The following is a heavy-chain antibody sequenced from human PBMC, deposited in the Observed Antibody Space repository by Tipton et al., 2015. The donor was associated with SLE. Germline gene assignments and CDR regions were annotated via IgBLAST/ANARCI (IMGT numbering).Heavy chain of an antibody. D-gene: IGHD3-10*01. CDR1: GFTFSSCA. J-gene: IGHJ6*02. CDR2: IYSGGST. CDR3: AKDRSTMALYGTDV. Sequence: GSLRLSCAASGFTFSSCAMSWVRQAPGKGLEWVSVIYSGGSTYYADSVRGRFTISRDNSKNTLYLQMNSLRAEDTAVYYCAKDRSTMALYGTDVWGQGTTVTVSS. V-gene: IGHV3-23*03.